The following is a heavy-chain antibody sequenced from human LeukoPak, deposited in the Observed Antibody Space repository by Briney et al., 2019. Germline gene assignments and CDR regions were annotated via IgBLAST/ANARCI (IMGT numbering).Heavy chain of an antibody. CDR2: IRSKAYGGTT. J-gene: IGHJ5*02. CDR3: TRDGCSSTSCYRGDWFDP. Sequence: GGSLRLSCTASGFTFGDYAMSWVRQAPGKGLEWVGFIRSKAYGGTTEYAASVKGRFTISRDDSKSIAYLQMNSLKTEDTAVYYCTRDGCSSTSCYRGDWFDPWGQGTLVTVSS. D-gene: IGHD2-2*02. V-gene: IGHV3-49*04. CDR1: GFTFGDYA.